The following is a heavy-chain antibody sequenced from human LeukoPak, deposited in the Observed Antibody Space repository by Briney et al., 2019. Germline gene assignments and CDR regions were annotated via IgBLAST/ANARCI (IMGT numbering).Heavy chain of an antibody. J-gene: IGHJ1*01. CDR1: GFTFSNAW. Sequence: GVSLRLSCAASGFTFSNAWMSWVRQAPGKGLEWVGRIKSKTDGGTTDYAVPVKGRFTISRDDSKNTLYLQMNSLKTEDTAVYYCTTDARKQLVQNFQHWARAPWSPSPQ. V-gene: IGHV3-15*01. CDR3: TTDARKQLVQNFQH. D-gene: IGHD6-13*01. CDR2: IKSKTDGGTT.